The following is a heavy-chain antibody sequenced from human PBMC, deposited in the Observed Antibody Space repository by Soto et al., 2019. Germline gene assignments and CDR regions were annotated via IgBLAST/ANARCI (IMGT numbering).Heavy chain of an antibody. CDR2: ISYDGSNK. D-gene: IGHD5-12*01. CDR3: ARSGRLRLLDY. Sequence: QVQLVESGGGVVQPGRSLRLSCAASGFTFSSYAMQWVRQAPGKGLEWVAVISYDGSNKYYADSVKGRFTISRDNSKNTLYLQMNSLRAEDTAVYYCARSGRLRLLDYWGQGTLVTVSS. CDR1: GFTFSSYA. V-gene: IGHV3-30-3*01. J-gene: IGHJ4*02.